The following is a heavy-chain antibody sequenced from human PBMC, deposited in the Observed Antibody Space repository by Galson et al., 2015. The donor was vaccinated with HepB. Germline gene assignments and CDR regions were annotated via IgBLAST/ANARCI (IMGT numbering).Heavy chain of an antibody. V-gene: IGHV3-30*18. CDR1: GFTFRNYG. J-gene: IGHJ4*02. D-gene: IGHD3-16*02. Sequence: SLRLSCAVSGFTFRNYGIHWVRQAPGKRLEWVAAISFDGSNQDYVESVKGRFTISRDNSKNTLYLQMSSLRPGDTAVYYCAKDLNQALYYFDHWGQGTLVTVSS. CDR2: ISFDGSNQ. CDR3: AKDLNQALYYFDH.